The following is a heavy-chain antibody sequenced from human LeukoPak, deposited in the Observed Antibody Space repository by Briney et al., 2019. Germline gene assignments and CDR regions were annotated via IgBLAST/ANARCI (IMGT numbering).Heavy chain of an antibody. J-gene: IGHJ4*02. Sequence: SVKVSCKASGGTFISYAISWVRQAPGQGLEWMGRIIPILGIANYAQKFQGRVTITADKSTSTAYMELSSLRSDDTAVYYCARDNLGYCSSTSCYLFLDYWGQGTLVTVSS. CDR1: GGTFISYA. V-gene: IGHV1-69*04. CDR2: IIPILGIA. CDR3: ARDNLGYCSSTSCYLFLDY. D-gene: IGHD2-2*01.